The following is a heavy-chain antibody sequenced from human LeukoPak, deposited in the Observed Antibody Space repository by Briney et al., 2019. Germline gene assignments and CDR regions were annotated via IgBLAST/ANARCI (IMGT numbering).Heavy chain of an antibody. CDR1: GDSVSSNSAA. V-gene: IGHV6-1*01. Sequence: SQTLSLTCAITGDSVSSNSAAWSWIWQSPSRGLEWLGRTYYRSKWYNDYAESVKSRVIINADTSKNQFSPELNSVTPEDTAVYYCARLSSTIYNFDYWGQGTLVTVSS. J-gene: IGHJ4*02. CDR2: TYYRSKWYN. CDR3: ARLSSTIYNFDY. D-gene: IGHD5-24*01.